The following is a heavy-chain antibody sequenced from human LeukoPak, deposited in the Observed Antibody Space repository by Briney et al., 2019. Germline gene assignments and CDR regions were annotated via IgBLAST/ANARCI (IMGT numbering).Heavy chain of an antibody. D-gene: IGHD2-21*02. CDR1: GYTFIDYY. Sequence: GASVKVSFKASGYTFIDYYIHWLRQAPGQGLEWMGWIKPNGGVTNYARNFQGRITMTRDTSISTAFMELSSLRSDDTAVYYCARPSYCGAGCYYYFDYWGQGTLVTVSS. CDR3: ARPSYCGAGCYYYFDY. J-gene: IGHJ4*02. V-gene: IGHV1-2*02. CDR2: IKPNGGVT.